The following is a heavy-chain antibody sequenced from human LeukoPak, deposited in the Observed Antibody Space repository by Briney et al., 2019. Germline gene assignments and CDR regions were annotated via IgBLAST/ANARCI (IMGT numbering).Heavy chain of an antibody. CDR2: IKQDGSGK. CDR1: GFTFSSYW. Sequence: GGSLRVSCAASGFTFSSYWMSWVRQAPGKGLEWVANIKQDGSGKYYVDSVKGRFTISRDNAKNSLYLQMNSLRAEDTAVYYCARIKRRTYYDILTGYYFDYWGQGTLVTVSS. J-gene: IGHJ4*02. CDR3: ARIKRRTYYDILTGYYFDY. V-gene: IGHV3-7*03. D-gene: IGHD3-9*01.